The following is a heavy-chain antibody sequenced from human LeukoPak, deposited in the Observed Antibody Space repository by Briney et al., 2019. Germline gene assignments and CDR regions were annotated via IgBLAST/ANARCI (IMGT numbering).Heavy chain of an antibody. D-gene: IGHD6-13*01. CDR2: IWYDGSNK. Sequence: GGSLRLSCAASGFTFSSYGMHWVRQAPGKGLEWVAVIWYDGSNKYYADSVKGRFTISRDNSKNTLYLQMNGLRAEDTVVYYCARDQIAAAGTRNWFDPWGQGTLVTVSS. CDR3: ARDQIAAAGTRNWFDP. V-gene: IGHV3-33*01. J-gene: IGHJ5*02. CDR1: GFTFSSYG.